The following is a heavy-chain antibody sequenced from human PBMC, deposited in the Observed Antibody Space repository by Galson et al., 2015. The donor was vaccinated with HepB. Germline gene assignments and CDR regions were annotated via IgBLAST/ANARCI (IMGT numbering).Heavy chain of an antibody. Sequence: VKVSCKVSGYTFTDYYMHWVQQAPGKGLEWMGLIDPEDGETKYAEKFQGRVTITADTSTDTAYMELSSLRSDDTAVYYCATHNYYGAHGAFDIWGQGTLVTVSS. CDR3: ATHNYYGAHGAFDI. J-gene: IGHJ3*02. V-gene: IGHV1-69-2*01. D-gene: IGHD1-26*01. CDR2: IDPEDGET. CDR1: GYTFTDYY.